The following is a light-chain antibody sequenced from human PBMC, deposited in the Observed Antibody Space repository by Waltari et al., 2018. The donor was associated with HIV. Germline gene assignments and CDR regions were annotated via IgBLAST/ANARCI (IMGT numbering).Light chain of an antibody. V-gene: IGKV3-20*01. CDR1: QSVSSNY. Sequence: EIVLTQSPGPLSLSPGERATLSCRASQSVSSNYLAWYQQKPGQAPRLLIYGGSSRATGIPDRFSGSGSGTDFTLTISRLEPEDFAVYYCQQYGNSRTFGQGTKVEIK. CDR3: QQYGNSRT. J-gene: IGKJ1*01. CDR2: GGS.